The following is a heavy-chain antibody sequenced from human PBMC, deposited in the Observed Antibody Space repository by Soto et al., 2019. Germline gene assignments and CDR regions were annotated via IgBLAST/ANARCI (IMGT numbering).Heavy chain of an antibody. J-gene: IGHJ3*02. CDR3: AREVGELRDAFDI. D-gene: IGHD1-26*01. CDR2: IYYSGST. CDR1: GGSISSYY. Sequence: QVQLQESGPGLVKPSETLSLTCTVSGGSISSYYWSWIRQPPGKGLEWIGYIYYSGSTNYNPSLKSRVTISVDTSKNQFSLKLSSVTAADTAVHYCAREVGELRDAFDIWGQGTMVTVSS. V-gene: IGHV4-59*01.